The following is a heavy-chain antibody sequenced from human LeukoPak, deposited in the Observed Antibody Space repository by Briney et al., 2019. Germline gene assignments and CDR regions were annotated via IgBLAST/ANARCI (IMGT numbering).Heavy chain of an antibody. V-gene: IGHV3-48*01. Sequence: PGGSLRLSCAASGFTFSNAWMSWVRQAPGKGLEWVSYISSSSSTIYYADSVKGRFTISRDNAKNSLYLQMNSLRAEDTAVYYCAREKVYCSTTSCPTDAFDIWGQGTMVTVSS. J-gene: IGHJ3*02. D-gene: IGHD2-2*01. CDR1: GFTFSNAW. CDR2: ISSSSSTI. CDR3: AREKVYCSTTSCPTDAFDI.